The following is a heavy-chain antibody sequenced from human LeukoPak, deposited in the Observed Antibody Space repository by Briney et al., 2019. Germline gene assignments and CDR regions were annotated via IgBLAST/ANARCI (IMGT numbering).Heavy chain of an antibody. J-gene: IGHJ4*02. Sequence: PGGSLRLSCAASGFTFTDYWMHWVRQVPGKGLVWVSIINTDTRGTYYADSVKGRFTISRDNAKSTLYLQMDSLRAEDTAAYYCARAGAYHFDNWGQGTLVTVSS. CDR2: INTDTRGT. V-gene: IGHV3-74*01. CDR1: GFTFTDYW. D-gene: IGHD3-16*01. CDR3: ARAGAYHFDN.